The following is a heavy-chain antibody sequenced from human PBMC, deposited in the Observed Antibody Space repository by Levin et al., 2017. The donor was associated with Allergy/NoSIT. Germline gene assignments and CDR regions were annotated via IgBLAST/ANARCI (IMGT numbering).Heavy chain of an antibody. CDR3: ARVRSETYYYDSSGYYYYFDY. Sequence: EASVKVSCKASGYTFTGYYMHWVRQAHGQGLEWMGWINPNSGGTNYAQKFQGRVTMTRDTSISTAYMELSRLRSDDTAVYYCARVRSETYYYDSSGYYYYFDYWGQGTLVTVSS. J-gene: IGHJ4*02. V-gene: IGHV1-2*02. CDR2: INPNSGGT. CDR1: GYTFTGYY. D-gene: IGHD3-22*01.